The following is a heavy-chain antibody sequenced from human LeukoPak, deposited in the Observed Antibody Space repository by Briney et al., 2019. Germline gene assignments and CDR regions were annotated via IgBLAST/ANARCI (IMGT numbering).Heavy chain of an antibody. V-gene: IGHV4-4*07. J-gene: IGHJ5*02. CDR1: GGSISSYY. CDR3: ARIPEGGAGFDP. D-gene: IGHD2-21*01. CDR2: IYTSGNT. Sequence: PSETLSLTCTVSGGSISSYYWTWIRRPAGKGLEWIGRIYTSGNTNYNPSLKSRVTMSLDTSKNQFSLKLSSVTAADTAVYYCARIPEGGAGFDPWGQGTLVTVSS.